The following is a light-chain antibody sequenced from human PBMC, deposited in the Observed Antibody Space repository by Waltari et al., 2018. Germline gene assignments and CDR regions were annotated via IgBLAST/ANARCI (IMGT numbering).Light chain of an antibody. CDR1: QSLSHAY. Sequence: EIVLTQSPGTLSLSPGERATLSCGASQSLSHAYLAWYQQKAGQAPRLLIHGSSYRATGIPDRFSGSGSGTDFTLTISRLEPEDFAVYYCQQYDGSPLTFGGGTRVEIK. J-gene: IGKJ4*01. CDR2: GSS. V-gene: IGKV3-20*01. CDR3: QQYDGSPLT.